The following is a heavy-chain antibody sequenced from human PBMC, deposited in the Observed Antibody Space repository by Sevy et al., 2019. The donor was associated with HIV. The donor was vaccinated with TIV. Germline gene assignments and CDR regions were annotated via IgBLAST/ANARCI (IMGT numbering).Heavy chain of an antibody. CDR3: ARQLRWLQFDYYGMDV. J-gene: IGHJ6*02. D-gene: IGHD5-12*01. V-gene: IGHV3-74*01. Sequence: GGSLRLSCAASGFTFSSYWMHWIRQAPGKGLVWVSSINSDGSSTSYADSVKGRFTISRDNAKNTLYLQMNSLRAEDTAVYYCARQLRWLQFDYYGMDVWGQRTTVTVSS. CDR1: GFTFSSYW. CDR2: INSDGSST.